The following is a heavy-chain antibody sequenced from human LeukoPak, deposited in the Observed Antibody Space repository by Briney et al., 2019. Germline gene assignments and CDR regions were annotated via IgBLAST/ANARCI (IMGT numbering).Heavy chain of an antibody. V-gene: IGHV3-21*01. CDR2: ISSSSSYI. D-gene: IGHD3-10*01. J-gene: IGHJ6*02. CDR1: GLTFSKYS. CDR3: ARLSGSGNYYGMDV. Sequence: GGSLRLSCAASGLTFSKYSMTWVRQAPGKGLEWVSSISSSSSYIYYADSVKGRFTISRDNAKNSLYLQMNSLRAEDTAVYYCARLSGSGNYYGMDVWGQGTTVTVSS.